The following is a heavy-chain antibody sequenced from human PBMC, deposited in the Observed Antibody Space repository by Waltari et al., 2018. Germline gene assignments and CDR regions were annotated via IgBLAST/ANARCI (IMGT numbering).Heavy chain of an antibody. CDR3: AELNSNYYYYYMDV. J-gene: IGHJ6*03. V-gene: IGHV4-34*01. CDR1: GGSFSGYD. Sequence: QVQLQQWGAGLLKPSETLSLTCAVYGGSFSGYDWSWIRQPPGKWLEWIGEINHSGSTNYNPSLKSRVTISVDTSKNQFSLKLSSVTAADTAVYYCAELNSNYYYYYMDVWGKGTTVTISS. CDR2: INHSGST. D-gene: IGHD4-4*01.